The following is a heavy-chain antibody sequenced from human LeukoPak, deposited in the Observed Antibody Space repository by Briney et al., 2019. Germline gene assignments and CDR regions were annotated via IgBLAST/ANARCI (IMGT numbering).Heavy chain of an antibody. J-gene: IGHJ4*02. CDR2: IKQDGSEK. D-gene: IGHD3-16*01. CDR1: GFTFSSHW. V-gene: IGHV3-7*01. Sequence: GGSLRLSCAASGFTFSSHWMTWVRQAPGKGLEWVANIKQDGSEKYYVDSVKGRFTISRDNAKNSLYLYMNSLRAEDTAVYYCAKDHLGDFDYWGQGTLVTVSS. CDR3: AKDHLGDFDY.